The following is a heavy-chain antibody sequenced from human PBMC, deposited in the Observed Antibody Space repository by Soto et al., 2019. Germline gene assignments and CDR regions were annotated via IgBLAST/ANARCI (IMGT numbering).Heavy chain of an antibody. V-gene: IGHV1-18*01. Sequence: ASVAVSCTASGYAFASYGSSWVRQAPGQGLEWMGWISAYNGNTNYAQKLQGRVTMTTDTSTSTAYMELRSLRSDDTAVYYCARVLLGDFWSGYADYWGQGTLVTVSS. CDR3: ARVLLGDFWSGYADY. CDR2: ISAYNGNT. D-gene: IGHD3-3*01. CDR1: GYAFASYG. J-gene: IGHJ4*02.